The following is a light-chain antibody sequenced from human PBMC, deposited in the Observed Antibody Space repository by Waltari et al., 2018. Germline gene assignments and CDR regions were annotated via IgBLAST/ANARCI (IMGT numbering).Light chain of an antibody. CDR3: NSRDSSGNHLV. V-gene: IGLV3-19*01. CDR1: SLRSYY. Sequence: SSELTQDPAVSVALGQTGRITCQGDSLRSYYASWYQQKPEQAPVFVIYGKNKRPSGIPDRFSGSSSGDTVTLTITGAQAEDEADYYCNSRDSSGNHLVFGPGTKVTVL. J-gene: IGLJ1*01. CDR2: GKN.